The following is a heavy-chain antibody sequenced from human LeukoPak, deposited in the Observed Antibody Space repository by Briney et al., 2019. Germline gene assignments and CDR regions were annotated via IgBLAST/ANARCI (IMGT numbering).Heavy chain of an antibody. D-gene: IGHD6-19*01. V-gene: IGHV4-30-2*01. Sequence: SETLSLTCTVSGGSISSGGYYWSWIRQPPGKGLEWIGYIYHSGSTYCNPSLKSRVTISVDRSKNQFSLKLSSVTAADTAVYYCARVYSSGSRAFQHWGQGTLVTVSS. J-gene: IGHJ1*01. CDR3: ARVYSSGSRAFQH. CDR2: IYHSGST. CDR1: GGSISSGGYY.